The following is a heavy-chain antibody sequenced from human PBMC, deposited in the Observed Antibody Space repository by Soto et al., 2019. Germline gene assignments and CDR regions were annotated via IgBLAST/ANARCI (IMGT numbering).Heavy chain of an antibody. CDR2: IYYSGST. J-gene: IGHJ4*02. CDR3: GGSYCSGGSCYIDY. D-gene: IGHD2-15*01. Sequence: SETLSLTCTVSGGSISSSSYYWGWIRQPPGKGLEWIGSIYYSGSTYYNPSLKSRVTISVDTSKNQFSLKLSSVTAADTAVYYCGGSYCSGGSCYIDYWGQGTLVTVSS. CDR1: GGSISSSSYY. V-gene: IGHV4-39*01.